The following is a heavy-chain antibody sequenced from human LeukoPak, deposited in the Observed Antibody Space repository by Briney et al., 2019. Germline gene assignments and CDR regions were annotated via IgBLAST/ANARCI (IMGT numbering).Heavy chain of an antibody. CDR3: ATNPHSGSWG. V-gene: IGHV3-48*02. CDR1: GFTFSSYA. CDR2: ISSSSSTI. J-gene: IGHJ3*01. Sequence: PGGSLRLSCAASGFTFSSYAMSWVRQAPGKGLECVSYISSSSSTIYYADSVRGRFTISRDNAKNSLYLQMNSLRDEDTAVYYCATNPHSGSWGWGQGTMVTVSS. D-gene: IGHD1-26*01.